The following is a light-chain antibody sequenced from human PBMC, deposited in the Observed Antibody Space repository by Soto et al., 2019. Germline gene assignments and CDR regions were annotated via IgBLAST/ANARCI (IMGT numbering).Light chain of an antibody. J-gene: IGLJ7*01. CDR2: EVS. V-gene: IGLV2-23*02. CDR3: CSYGGSRAV. CDR1: SSAVGSHNL. Sequence: QSALTQPASVSGSPGQSITISCTGTSSAVGSHNLVSWYQQHPGQAPKLMMYEVSKRPLGVSTRFSASQSGNTASLTISGLQSEDEADYYCCSYGGSRAVFGGGTQLTVL.